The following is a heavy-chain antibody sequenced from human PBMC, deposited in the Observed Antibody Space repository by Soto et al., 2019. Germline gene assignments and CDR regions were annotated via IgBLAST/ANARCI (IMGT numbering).Heavy chain of an antibody. CDR1: GGSISSSNW. J-gene: IGHJ4*02. CDR3: ARERAVADLYYFDY. Sequence: QVQLQESGPGLVKPSGTLSLTCAVSGGSISSSNWWSWVRQPPGKGLERIGEIYHSGSTNYNPSLKSRVTIAVDKSKNQFSLKLSSVTAADTAVYYCARERAVADLYYFDYWGQGTLVTVSS. V-gene: IGHV4-4*02. CDR2: IYHSGST. D-gene: IGHD6-19*01.